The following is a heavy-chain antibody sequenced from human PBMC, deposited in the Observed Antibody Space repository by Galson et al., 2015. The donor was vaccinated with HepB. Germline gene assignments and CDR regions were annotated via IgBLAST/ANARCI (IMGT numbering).Heavy chain of an antibody. CDR2: IIPILGIA. Sequence: SVKVSCKASGGTFSSYAISWVRQAPGQGLEWMGRIIPILGIANYAQKFQGRVTITADKSTSTAYMELSSLRSEDTAVYYCARDSSGWYRGPFGGFDPWGQGTRVTVSS. CDR1: GGTFSSYA. J-gene: IGHJ5*02. D-gene: IGHD6-19*01. CDR3: ARDSSGWYRGPFGGFDP. V-gene: IGHV1-69*04.